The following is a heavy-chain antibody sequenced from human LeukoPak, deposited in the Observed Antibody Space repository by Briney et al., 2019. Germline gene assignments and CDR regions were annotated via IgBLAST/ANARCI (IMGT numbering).Heavy chain of an antibody. D-gene: IGHD3-10*01. Sequence: GGSLRLSCAASGFTFSSYVMHWVRQAPGKGLEWVAVIWNDGSNKYFADSVKGRFTISRDSSKNTLYLQMNSLRAEDTAVYYCARDGAISTSGSPLDYWGQGTLVTVSS. V-gene: IGHV3-33*01. CDR2: IWNDGSNK. CDR1: GFTFSSYV. J-gene: IGHJ4*02. CDR3: ARDGAISTSGSPLDY.